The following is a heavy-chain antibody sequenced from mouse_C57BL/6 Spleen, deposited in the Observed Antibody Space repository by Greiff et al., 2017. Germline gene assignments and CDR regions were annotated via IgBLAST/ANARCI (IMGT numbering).Heavy chain of an antibody. D-gene: IGHD2-4*01. CDR2: IDPSDSYT. Sequence: QVQLQQPGAELVMPGASVKLSCKASGYTFTSYWMHWVKQRPGQGLEWIGEIDPSDSYTNYNQKFKGKSTLTVDKSSSTAYMQLSSLTSEDSAVYYGARWGYYDSYYAMDYGGQGTSVTVSS. V-gene: IGHV1-69*01. CDR1: GYTFTSYW. CDR3: ARWGYYDSYYAMDY. J-gene: IGHJ4*01.